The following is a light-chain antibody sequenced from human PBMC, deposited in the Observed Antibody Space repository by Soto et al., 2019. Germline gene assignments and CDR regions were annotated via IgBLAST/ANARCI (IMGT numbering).Light chain of an antibody. J-gene: IGKJ4*01. CDR2: DSS. CDR1: QSVSSY. V-gene: IGKV3-11*01. CDR3: QQRSNWPPVT. Sequence: EIGLTQSPATLSLSPGERATLFCRASQSVSSYLAWYQQKPGQAPRLLIYDSSNRATGIPARFSGSGSGTDFTLTSSSLEPEDFAIYYCQQRSNWPPVTFGGGTKVEIK.